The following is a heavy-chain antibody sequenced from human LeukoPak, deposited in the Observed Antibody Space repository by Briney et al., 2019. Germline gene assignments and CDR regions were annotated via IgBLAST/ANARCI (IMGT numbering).Heavy chain of an antibody. D-gene: IGHD2-2*01. Sequence: GGSLRLSCAAAGFTFSSYAMSWVRQAPGKGLEWVSAISGSGGSTYYADSVKGRFTISRDNSKNTLYLQMNSLRADDTAVYHRAKDPWDIVVVPAAPYNWFDPWGQGTLVTVSS. CDR3: AKDPWDIVVVPAAPYNWFDP. CDR2: ISGSGGST. J-gene: IGHJ5*02. V-gene: IGHV3-23*01. CDR1: GFTFSSYA.